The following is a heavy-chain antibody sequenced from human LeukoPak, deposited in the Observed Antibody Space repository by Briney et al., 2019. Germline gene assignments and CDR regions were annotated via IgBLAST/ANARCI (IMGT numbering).Heavy chain of an antibody. V-gene: IGHV3-23*01. J-gene: IGHJ4*02. Sequence: PGGSLRLSCAASGFTFSSYAMSWVRQAPGKGLEWVSGISGSGGSTNYADSVKGRFTISRDNSKNTLYLQVNSLRAEDTAVYYCAKEKVVTLPAYFDYWGQGTLVTVSS. CDR3: AKEKVVTLPAYFDY. CDR1: GFTFSSYA. D-gene: IGHD4-23*01. CDR2: ISGSGGST.